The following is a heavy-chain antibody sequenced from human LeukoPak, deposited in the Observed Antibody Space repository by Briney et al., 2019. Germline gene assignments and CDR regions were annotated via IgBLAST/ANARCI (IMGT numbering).Heavy chain of an antibody. Sequence: GGSLRLSCAASGFTFSSYSVNWVRQAPGKGLEWVSSISSSSSYIYYADSVKGRFTISRDNAKNSLYLQMNSLRAEDTAVYYCARDQEDGYNHDYWGQGTLVTVSS. CDR1: GFTFSSYS. J-gene: IGHJ4*02. D-gene: IGHD5-24*01. V-gene: IGHV3-21*01. CDR3: ARDQEDGYNHDY. CDR2: ISSSSSYI.